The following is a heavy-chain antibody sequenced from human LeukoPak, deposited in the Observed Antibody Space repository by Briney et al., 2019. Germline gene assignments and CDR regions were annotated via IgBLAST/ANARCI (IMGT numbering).Heavy chain of an antibody. J-gene: IGHJ4*02. Sequence: PSETLSLTCTVSGGSISSYYWSWIRQPAGKGLEWIGRIYTSGSTNYNPSLKSRVTMSVDTSKNQFSLKLSSVTAADTAVYYCARVDYDSSGYPSFDYWGQGTLVTVSS. CDR1: GGSISSYY. CDR3: ARVDYDSSGYPSFDY. CDR2: IYTSGST. V-gene: IGHV4-4*07. D-gene: IGHD3-22*01.